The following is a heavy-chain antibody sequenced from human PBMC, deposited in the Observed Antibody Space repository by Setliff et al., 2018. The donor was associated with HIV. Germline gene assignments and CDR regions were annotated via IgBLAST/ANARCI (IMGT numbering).Heavy chain of an antibody. D-gene: IGHD2-8*01. CDR2: IYSGGST. CDR1: GFTFSRYW. Sequence: AGGSLRLSCAASGFTFSRYWMSWVRQAPGKGLEWVSVIYSGGSTYYADSVKGRFTISRDNSKNTLYLQMNSLRAEDTAVYYGARIKLGYCTNAVCLSYFDYWGQGTLVTVSS. CDR3: ARIKLGYCTNAVCLSYFDY. V-gene: IGHV3-66*02. J-gene: IGHJ4*02.